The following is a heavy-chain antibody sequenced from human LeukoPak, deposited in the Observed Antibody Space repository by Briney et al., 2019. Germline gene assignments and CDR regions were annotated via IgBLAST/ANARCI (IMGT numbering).Heavy chain of an antibody. CDR3: ARIYDTDAFDI. CDR2: IYYSGST. D-gene: IGHD3-9*01. J-gene: IGHJ3*02. V-gene: IGHV4-59*08. CDR1: GGSISSYY. Sequence: SETLSLTCTVSGGSISSYYWSWIRQPPGKGLEWIGYIYYSGSTNHNPSLKSRVTISVDTSKNQFSLKLSSVTAADTAVYYCARIYDTDAFDIWGRGTMVTVSS.